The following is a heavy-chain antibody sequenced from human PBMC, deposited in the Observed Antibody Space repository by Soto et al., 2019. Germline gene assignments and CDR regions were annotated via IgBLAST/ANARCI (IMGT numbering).Heavy chain of an antibody. CDR3: ARGPPYYYDSSGPNFDY. CDR2: MNPNSGNT. D-gene: IGHD3-22*01. CDR1: GYTFTSYD. J-gene: IGHJ4*02. V-gene: IGHV1-8*01. Sequence: QVQLVQSGAEVKKPGASVKVSCKASGYTFTSYDINWVRQATGQGLGWMGWMNPNSGNTGYAQKFQGRVTMTRNTSISTAYMELSSLRSEDTAVYYCARGPPYYYDSSGPNFDYWGQGTLVTVSS.